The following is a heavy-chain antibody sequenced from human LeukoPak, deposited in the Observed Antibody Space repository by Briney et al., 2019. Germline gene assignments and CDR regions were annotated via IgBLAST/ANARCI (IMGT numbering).Heavy chain of an antibody. V-gene: IGHV4-59*01. CDR1: GGSISSYY. CDR3: ARADSSGFDY. Sequence: SETLSLTCTVSGGSISSYYWSWIRQPPGKGLEWIGYIYYSGSTNYNPSLKSRVTISVDTSKNQFSLKLSSVTAADTVVYYCARADSSGFDYWGQGTLVTVSS. CDR2: IYYSGST. D-gene: IGHD3-22*01. J-gene: IGHJ4*02.